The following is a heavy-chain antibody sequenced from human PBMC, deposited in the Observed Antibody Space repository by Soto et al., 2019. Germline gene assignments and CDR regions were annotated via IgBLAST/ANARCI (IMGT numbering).Heavy chain of an antibody. CDR1: GFTFNDHT. J-gene: IGHJ4*02. V-gene: IGHV3-43*01. CDR3: AKEKYRIFDY. CDR2: ITWDGGST. Sequence: GGSLRLSCAGSGFTFNDHTMHWVRQIPGRGLEWVSLITWDGGSTFYADSVKGRFTISRDNSKNFVYLQMNSLRTEDTALYSCAKEKYRIFDYWGQRAQVTVSS. D-gene: IGHD2-2*02.